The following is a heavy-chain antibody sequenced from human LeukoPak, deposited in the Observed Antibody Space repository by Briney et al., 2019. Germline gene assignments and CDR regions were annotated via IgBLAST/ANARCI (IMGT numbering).Heavy chain of an antibody. V-gene: IGHV3-48*01. CDR3: ARPSVVLWFGELLSLGAFDI. Sequence: GGSLRLSCAASGFTFSSYSMNWVRQAPGKGQEWVSYISSSSSTIYYADSVKGRFTISRDNAKNSLYLQMNSLRAEDTAVYYCARPSVVLWFGELLSLGAFDIWGQGTMVTVSS. D-gene: IGHD3-10*01. CDR1: GFTFSSYS. CDR2: ISSSSSTI. J-gene: IGHJ3*02.